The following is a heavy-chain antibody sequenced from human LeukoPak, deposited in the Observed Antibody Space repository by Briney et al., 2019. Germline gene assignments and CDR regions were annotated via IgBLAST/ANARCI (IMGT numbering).Heavy chain of an antibody. D-gene: IGHD2-2*01. V-gene: IGHV3-21*01. J-gene: IGHJ1*01. CDR1: GFTFSSHG. CDR3: ARGPIVVVPAAIPHAEYFQH. CDR2: ISSSSSYI. Sequence: GGSLRLSCVASGFTFSSHGMNWGRQAPGKGLEWVSSISSSSSYIYYADSVKGRFTVSRDNAKNSLFLQMNSLRAEDTAVYYCARGPIVVVPAAIPHAEYFQHWGQGTLVTVSS.